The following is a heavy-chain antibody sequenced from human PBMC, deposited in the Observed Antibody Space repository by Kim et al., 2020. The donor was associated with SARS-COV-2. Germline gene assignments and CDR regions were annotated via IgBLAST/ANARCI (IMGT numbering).Heavy chain of an antibody. Sequence: GGSLRLSCAASGFTFSSYGMHWVRQAPGKGLEWVAVIWYDGSNKYYADSVKGRFTISRDNSKNTLYLQMNSLRAEDTAVYYCAKDGYYYDSSGYYNYYYYGMDVWGQGTTVTVSS. V-gene: IGHV3-33*06. CDR2: IWYDGSNK. CDR1: GFTFSSYG. CDR3: AKDGYYYDSSGYYNYYYYGMDV. D-gene: IGHD3-22*01. J-gene: IGHJ6*02.